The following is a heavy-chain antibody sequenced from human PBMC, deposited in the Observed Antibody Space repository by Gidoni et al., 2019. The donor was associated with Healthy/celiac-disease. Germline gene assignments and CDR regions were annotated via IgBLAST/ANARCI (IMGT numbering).Heavy chain of an antibody. V-gene: IGHV3-53*01. CDR3: AREGYSYGFYGMDV. CDR1: GLTVSSNS. J-gene: IGHJ6*02. Sequence: EVQLVESGGGLIQPGGSLRLSCVASGLTVSSNSMSWVRQAPGMGLEWVSLIYSGGGTYYADSVKGRFTISRDNSKNTLYLQMNSLRAEDTAVYYCAREGYSYGFYGMDVWGQGTTVTVSS. CDR2: IYSGGGT. D-gene: IGHD5-18*01.